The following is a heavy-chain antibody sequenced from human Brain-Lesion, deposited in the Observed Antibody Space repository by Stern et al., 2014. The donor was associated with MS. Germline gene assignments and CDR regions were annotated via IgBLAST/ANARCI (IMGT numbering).Heavy chain of an antibody. V-gene: IGHV3-53*01. D-gene: IGHD5-18*01. CDR1: GFSVSKNF. J-gene: IGHJ4*02. CDR3: ARKTDTAVGGDY. CDR2: MYSRVCT. Sequence: DQLVESGGGLIQPGGSLRLSCAASGFSVSKNFMRWVRQAPGKGLEWVSLMYSRVCTSDADSVKGRFTISRDSSKNTLDREMSDLRAEDTAVYYCARKTDTAVGGDYWGPGTLVTVSS.